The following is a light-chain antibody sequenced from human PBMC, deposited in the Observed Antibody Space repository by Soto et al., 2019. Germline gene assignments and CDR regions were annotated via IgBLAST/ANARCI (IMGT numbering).Light chain of an antibody. CDR3: QQYVNLRPT. CDR1: PDISNY. J-gene: IGKJ4*01. V-gene: IGKV1-33*01. Sequence: DIQMTQSPSSLSASVGDRVTITCQASPDISNYLNWYQQKPGKAPKLLIYDASNLETGVPSRFSGSGSGTDFTFTISSLQPEDIATYYCQQYVNLRPTFGGVTKVDIK. CDR2: DAS.